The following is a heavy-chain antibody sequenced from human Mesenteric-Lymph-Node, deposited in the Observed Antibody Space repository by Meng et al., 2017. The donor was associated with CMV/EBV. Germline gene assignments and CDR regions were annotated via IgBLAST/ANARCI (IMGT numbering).Heavy chain of an antibody. Sequence: QVQLVQSGAEVKKPGAAVKVSCKASGYTFSSYAMHWVRQAPGQRLEWMGWINIVEDKTKTSQNFQGRVTLTRDTAENTAYMELSSLRSEDTAVYDCAGGIAAAGSRWFDPWGQGTLVTVSS. D-gene: IGHD6-13*01. CDR2: INIVEDKT. CDR1: GYTFSSYA. J-gene: IGHJ5*02. V-gene: IGHV1-3*04. CDR3: AGGIAAAGSRWFDP.